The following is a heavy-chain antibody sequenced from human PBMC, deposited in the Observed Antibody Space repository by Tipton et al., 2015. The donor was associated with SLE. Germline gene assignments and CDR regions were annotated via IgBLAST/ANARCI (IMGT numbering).Heavy chain of an antibody. Sequence: GLVKPSQTLSLTCAISGDSVSSNSAAWGWIRQSPSRGLEWLGRTYYRSKWDYDYAVSVKSRISINPDTSKNQFSLQLNSVTPEDTAVYYCARGSYTSVWHWGQGTLVTVSS. CDR3: ARGSYTSVWH. D-gene: IGHD6-19*01. J-gene: IGHJ4*02. V-gene: IGHV6-1*01. CDR1: GDSVSSNSAA. CDR2: TYYRSKWDY.